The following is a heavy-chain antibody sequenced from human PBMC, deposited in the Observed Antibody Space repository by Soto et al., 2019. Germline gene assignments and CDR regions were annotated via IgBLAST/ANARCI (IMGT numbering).Heavy chain of an antibody. V-gene: IGHV2-5*01. J-gene: IGHJ4*02. Sequence: SGPTLVNPTQTLTLTCSVSGFSLSARGVGVGWIRQPPGKALEWLAIIYWNDDKLYSPSLKSRLTITKDTAENQVVLTMTSMDPVDTATYYCAHARRRDGYNGYYWGQGTLVTVSS. D-gene: IGHD5-12*01. CDR1: GFSLSARGVG. CDR3: AHARRRDGYNGYY. CDR2: IYWNDDK.